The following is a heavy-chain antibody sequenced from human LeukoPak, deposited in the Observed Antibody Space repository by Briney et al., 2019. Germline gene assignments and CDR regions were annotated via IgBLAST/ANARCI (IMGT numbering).Heavy chain of an antibody. CDR2: IYYSGST. J-gene: IGHJ4*02. CDR3: ASGDVEMATILDY. CDR1: GGSISSYY. D-gene: IGHD5-12*01. V-gene: IGHV4-59*01. Sequence: SETLSLTCTVSGGSISSYYWSWIRQPPGKGLEWIGYIYYSGSTNYNSSLKSRVTISVDTSKNQFSLKLSSVTAADTAVYYCASGDVEMATILDYWGQGTLVTVSS.